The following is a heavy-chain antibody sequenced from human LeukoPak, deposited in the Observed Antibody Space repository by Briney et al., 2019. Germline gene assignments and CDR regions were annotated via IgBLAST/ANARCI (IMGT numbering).Heavy chain of an antibody. J-gene: IGHJ4*02. CDR3: AKDRLESWSGFYFGLFDY. D-gene: IGHD3-3*01. CDR1: GFTFSRYA. Sequence: GGSLRLSCATSGFTFSRYAMGWVRQAPGKGLEWVSGISNSGRSTYYADPVKGRFTISRDNSKSTLYLQMNSLRAEDTAVYYCAKDRLESWSGFYFGLFDYWGQGALVTVAS. CDR2: ISNSGRST. V-gene: IGHV3-23*01.